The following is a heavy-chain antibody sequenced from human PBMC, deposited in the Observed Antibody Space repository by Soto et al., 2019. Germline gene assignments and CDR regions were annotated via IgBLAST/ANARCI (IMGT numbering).Heavy chain of an antibody. CDR1: GFTFSNYG. Sequence: QVQLVESGGGVVQPGRSLRLSCAASGFTFSNYGMHWVRQAPGKGLEWVAVILNDGSNRYHADSVKDRFTISRDNSKNTLYLQMNGLSAEDTAVYYCARDDEYAGNGMDVWGQGTTVTVS. D-gene: IGHD2-8*01. CDR3: ARDDEYAGNGMDV. CDR2: ILNDGSNR. J-gene: IGHJ6*02. V-gene: IGHV3-33*01.